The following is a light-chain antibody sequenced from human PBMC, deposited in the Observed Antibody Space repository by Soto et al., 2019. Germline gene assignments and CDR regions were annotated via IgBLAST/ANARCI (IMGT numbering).Light chain of an antibody. V-gene: IGLV2-11*01. Sequence: QSVLTQPRSVSGSPGQSVTISCTGTTSDVGGYNFVSWYQQHPGKAPKLIISDVNNRPSGVPDRFSGSKSGNTASLTISGLQAEDESDYCCCSYAGSYSIFGGGTKVTVL. CDR2: DVN. J-gene: IGLJ2*01. CDR1: TSDVGGYNF. CDR3: CSYAGSYSI.